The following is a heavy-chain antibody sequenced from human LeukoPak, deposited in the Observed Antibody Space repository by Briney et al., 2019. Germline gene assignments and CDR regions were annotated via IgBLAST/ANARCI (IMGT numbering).Heavy chain of an antibody. V-gene: IGHV2-70*11. CDR3: ARILRMGYCSSTSCPSYYYYGMDV. CDR2: IDWDDDK. D-gene: IGHD2-2*01. CDR1: GFSLSTSGMC. J-gene: IGHJ6*02. Sequence: SGPALVKPTQTLTLTCTFSGFSLSTSGMCVSWIRQPPGKALEWLARIDWDDDKYYSTSLKTRLTISKDTSKNQVILTMTNMDPVDTATYYCARILRMGYCSSTSCPSYYYYGMDVWGQGTTVTVSS.